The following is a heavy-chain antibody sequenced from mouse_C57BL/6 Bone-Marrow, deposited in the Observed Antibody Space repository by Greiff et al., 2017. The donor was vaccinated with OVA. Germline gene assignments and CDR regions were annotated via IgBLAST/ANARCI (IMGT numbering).Heavy chain of an antibody. J-gene: IGHJ1*03. CDR2: IYPSDSET. V-gene: IGHV1-61*01. CDR3: ARGMGYYYWYFDV. D-gene: IGHD2-3*01. CDR1: GYTFTSYW. Sequence: VKQSCKASGYTFTSYWMDWVKQRPGQGLEWIGNIYPSDSETHYNQKFKDKATLTVDKSSSTAYMQLSSLTSEDSAVYYCARGMGYYYWYFDVWGTGTTVTVSS.